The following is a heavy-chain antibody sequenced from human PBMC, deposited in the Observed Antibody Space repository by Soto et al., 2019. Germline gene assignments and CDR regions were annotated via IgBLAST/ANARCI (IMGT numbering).Heavy chain of an antibody. CDR3: ARGRGGYCSGGSCSMYYYYYYYMDV. CDR2: INHSGST. Sequence: SETLSLTWAVYGGSFSGYYWSWIRQPPGKGLEWIGEINHSGSTNYNPSLKSRVTISVDTSKNQFSLKLSSVTAADTAVYYCARGRGGYCSGGSCSMYYYYYYYMDVWGKGTTVTVSS. V-gene: IGHV4-34*01. D-gene: IGHD2-15*01. J-gene: IGHJ6*03. CDR1: GGSFSGYY.